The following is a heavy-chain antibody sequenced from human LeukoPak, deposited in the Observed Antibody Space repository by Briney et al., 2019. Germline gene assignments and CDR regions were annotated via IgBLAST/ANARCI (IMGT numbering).Heavy chain of an antibody. CDR3: ARVSIADSYNYYYMDV. D-gene: IGHD2-21*01. CDR1: GFTFSDYY. V-gene: IGHV3-11*04. J-gene: IGHJ6*03. Sequence: GGSLRLSCAASGFTFSDYYMSWIRQAPGKGLEWVSYISSSGSTIYYADSVKGRITISRDNSKNTLYLQMNSLRVEDTGVYYCARVSIADSYNYYYMDVWGKGTTVTVSS. CDR2: ISSSGSTI.